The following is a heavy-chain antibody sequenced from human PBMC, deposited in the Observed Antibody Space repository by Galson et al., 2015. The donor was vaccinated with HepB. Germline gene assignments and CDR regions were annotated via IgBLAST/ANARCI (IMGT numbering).Heavy chain of an antibody. J-gene: IGHJ6*02. D-gene: IGHD3-10*01. CDR3: ARESWSDYYGSGDGMDV. Sequence: SVKVSCKAPGGTFSSYAISWVRQAPGQGLEWMGGITPIFGTANYAQKFQGRVTITADKSTSTAYMELSSLRSEDTAVYYCARESWSDYYGSGDGMDVWGQGTTVTASS. CDR1: GGTFSSYA. V-gene: IGHV1-69*06. CDR2: ITPIFGTA.